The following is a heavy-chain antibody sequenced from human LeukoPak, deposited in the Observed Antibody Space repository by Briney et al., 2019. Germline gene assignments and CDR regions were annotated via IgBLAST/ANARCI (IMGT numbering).Heavy chain of an antibody. CDR1: SASITSSPYF. V-gene: IGHV4-39*01. Sequence: SETLSLTCTVSSASITSSPYFRAWIRQSPGKGLEWIGTISYSGTTYYNPSLRSRVTMSMDTSKNQFSLKLNSVTAADTAVFYCAANSADYNTLGSSYKVWGQGTLVTVSS. CDR2: ISYSGTT. D-gene: IGHD3-10*01. J-gene: IGHJ4*02. CDR3: AANSADYNTLGSSYKV.